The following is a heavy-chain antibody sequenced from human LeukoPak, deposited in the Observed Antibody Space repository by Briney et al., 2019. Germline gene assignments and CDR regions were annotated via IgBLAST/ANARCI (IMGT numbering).Heavy chain of an antibody. CDR3: ARQGVPAAFDAFDI. CDR1: GYTFTSYY. D-gene: IGHD2-2*01. J-gene: IGHJ3*02. Sequence: ASVKVSCKASGYTFTSYYMHWVRQAPGQGLEWMGIINPSGGSTSYAQKLQGRVTMTTDTSTSTAYMELRSLRSDDTAVYYCARQGVPAAFDAFDIWGQGTMVTVSS. V-gene: IGHV1-46*01. CDR2: INPSGGST.